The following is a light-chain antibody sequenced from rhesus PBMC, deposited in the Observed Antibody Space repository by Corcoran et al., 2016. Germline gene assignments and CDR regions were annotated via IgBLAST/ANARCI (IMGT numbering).Light chain of an antibody. Sequence: QAVVTQEPSLTVSPGGTVTLTGGSNTGAVTSGNYPHWLQQKPGQAPRGLIYNTHSKHSWTPARFSGSHAGGKAALPLSGAQPEDETEYYCLLYYSGAHDVFGSGTKLTVL. J-gene: IGLJ6*01. CDR3: LLYYSGAHDV. CDR2: NTH. CDR1: TGAVTSGNY. V-gene: IGLV7-76*01.